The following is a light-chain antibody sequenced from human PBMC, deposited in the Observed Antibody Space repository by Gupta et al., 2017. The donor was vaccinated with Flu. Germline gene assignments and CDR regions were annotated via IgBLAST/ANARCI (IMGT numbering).Light chain of an antibody. CDR1: QSLSNNY. CDR2: GAS. Sequence: GTLSLSPGERATLSCRASQSLSNNYVAWYQQKPGQSPRLLIYGASSRATGIADRFGGSGSGTDFTLTISGLEAEDFAVDYCQQYDTSPLTFGGGTKVEIK. J-gene: IGKJ4*01. V-gene: IGKV3-20*01. CDR3: QQYDTSPLT.